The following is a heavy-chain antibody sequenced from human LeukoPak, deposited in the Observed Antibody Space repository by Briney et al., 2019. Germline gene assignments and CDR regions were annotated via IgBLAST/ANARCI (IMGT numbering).Heavy chain of an antibody. Sequence: GGSLRLSCATSGFTVSANDMTWVRQAPGKGLGVSVIYNSGSTYYADSVKGRIIISRDNSKNTLYLQMNSLRVEDTAVYYCARVGLERLLGYPAYFDSWGQGTLVTVSS. V-gene: IGHV3-66*01. CDR3: ARVGLERLLGYPAYFDS. D-gene: IGHD1-1*01. CDR2: IYNSGST. CDR1: GFTVSAND. J-gene: IGHJ4*02.